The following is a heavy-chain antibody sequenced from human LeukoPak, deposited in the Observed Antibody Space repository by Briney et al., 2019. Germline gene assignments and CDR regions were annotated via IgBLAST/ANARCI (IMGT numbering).Heavy chain of an antibody. CDR3: AKVNYAAVTGVRDF. J-gene: IGHJ4*02. V-gene: IGHV3-23*01. CDR1: GFTFSSYA. Sequence: GGSLRLSCAASGFTFSSYAMSWVRQAPGKGLEWVSAISGSGGSTYYADSVKGRFTISRDNSKDTLYLQMNSLRADDTAVYFCAKVNYAAVTGVRDFWGQGTLVTVSS. CDR2: ISGSGGST. D-gene: IGHD6-19*01.